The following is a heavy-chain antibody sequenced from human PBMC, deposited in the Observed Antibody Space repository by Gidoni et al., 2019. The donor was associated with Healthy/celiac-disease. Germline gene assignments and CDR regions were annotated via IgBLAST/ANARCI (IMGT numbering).Heavy chain of an antibody. J-gene: IGHJ6*02. CDR3: ARVPSRLLQLYYYYGMDV. CDR1: GFTFSSSA. D-gene: IGHD1-1*01. CDR2: ISYDGSNK. Sequence: QVQLVESGGGVVQPGRSLRLSCAASGFTFSSSAMHGVRQAPGKGLEWVAVISYDGSNKYYADSVKGRFTISRDNSKNTLYLQMNSLRAEDTAVYYCARVPSRLLQLYYYYGMDVWGQGTTVTVSS. V-gene: IGHV3-30-3*01.